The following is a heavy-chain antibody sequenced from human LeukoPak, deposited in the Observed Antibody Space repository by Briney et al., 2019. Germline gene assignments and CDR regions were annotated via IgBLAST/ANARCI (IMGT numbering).Heavy chain of an antibody. CDR3: AKISGMYYDILTGYYHDY. D-gene: IGHD3-9*01. V-gene: IGHV3-30*02. J-gene: IGHJ4*02. Sequence: GGSLRLSCAASGFTFSSYGMHWVRQAPGKGLEWVAFIRYDGSNKYYADSVKGRFTISRDNSKNTLYLQMNSLRAEGTAVYYCAKISGMYYDILTGYYHDYWGQGTLVTVSS. CDR2: IRYDGSNK. CDR1: GFTFSSYG.